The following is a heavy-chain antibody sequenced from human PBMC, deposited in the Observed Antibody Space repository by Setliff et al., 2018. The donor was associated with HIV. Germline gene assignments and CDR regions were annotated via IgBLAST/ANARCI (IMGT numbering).Heavy chain of an antibody. CDR3: ARVQYDILTGYPDF. CDR1: GFTVSSNY. V-gene: IGHV3-53*01. CDR2: IYSGGSI. Sequence: GGSLRLSCAASGFTVSSNYMAWVRQAPGKGLEWVSVIYSGGSIYYADSVKGRFTISRDNSKNTLHLQMNSLRAEDTAVYYCARVQYDILTGYPDFWGQGTLVTVSS. D-gene: IGHD3-9*01. J-gene: IGHJ4*02.